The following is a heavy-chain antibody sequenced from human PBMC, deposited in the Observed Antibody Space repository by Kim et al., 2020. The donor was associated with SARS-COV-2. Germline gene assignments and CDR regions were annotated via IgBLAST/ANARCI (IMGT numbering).Heavy chain of an antibody. Sequence: GGSLRLSCAASGFTFSIYSIDWVRRAPGKGLEWISYISSTSRNIYYADSVKGRFTVSRDNAENSVYLQMDSLTDEDTAIYYCARVGPSGYTVVYWGQGTPVTVSS. CDR3: ARVGPSGYTVVY. V-gene: IGHV3-48*02. CDR1: GFTFSIYS. D-gene: IGHD2-2*02. CDR2: ISSTSRNI. J-gene: IGHJ4*02.